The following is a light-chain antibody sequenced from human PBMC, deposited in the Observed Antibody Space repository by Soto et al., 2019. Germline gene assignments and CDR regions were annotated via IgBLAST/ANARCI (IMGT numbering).Light chain of an antibody. CDR2: DAS. V-gene: IGKV1D-13*01. CDR1: QGIRND. J-gene: IGKJ4*01. CDR3: QQFYDYPLT. Sequence: IQMTQSPSSLSASVGDTVTITCRASQGIRNDLGWYQQKPGKAPNLLIYDASSLETGVPSRFSGSGSGTDFTLTISSLQPEDFATYYCQQFYDYPLTFGGGTKVDIK.